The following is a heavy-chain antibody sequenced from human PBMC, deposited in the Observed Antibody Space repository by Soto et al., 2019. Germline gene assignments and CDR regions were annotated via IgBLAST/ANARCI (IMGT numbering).Heavy chain of an antibody. CDR2: ISGYDGRT. J-gene: IGHJ5*02. CDR1: GYTFSNYG. Sequence: QLVQSGAEVKKPGASVRVSCKASGYTFSNYGISWVRQAPGQGLEWMGWISGYDGRTHYAQRVQGRVTMTTDNSTSTAYMAPTSPSSDDTAVYYCTRDWEEIRQMDCFDPWGQGTLVTVSS. CDR3: TRDWEEIRQMDCFDP. V-gene: IGHV1-18*01. D-gene: IGHD1-26*01.